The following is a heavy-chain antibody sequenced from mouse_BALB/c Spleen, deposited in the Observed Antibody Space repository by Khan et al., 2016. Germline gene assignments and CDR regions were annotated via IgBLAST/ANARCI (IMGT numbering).Heavy chain of an antibody. CDR2: INPSSGYT. Sequence: QVRLQQSGAELARPGASVKMSCKVSGYTFTIYTMHWVKQRPGQGLEWIGYINPSSGYTNYNQKFKDKATLTADKSSSTAYMQLSSLTSEDSAVYYCERSRRMGGNYLFDYWGQGTTLTVSS. J-gene: IGHJ2*01. CDR1: GYTFTIYT. CDR3: ERSRRMGGNYLFDY. V-gene: IGHV1-4*01. D-gene: IGHD2-1*01.